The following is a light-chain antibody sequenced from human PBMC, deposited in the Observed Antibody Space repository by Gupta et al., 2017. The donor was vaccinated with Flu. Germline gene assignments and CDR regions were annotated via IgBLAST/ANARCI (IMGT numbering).Light chain of an antibody. V-gene: IGLV1-40*01. CDR3: QSYDDSLSGSWV. CDR2: GNN. Sequence: QSVLTQPPSVSGAPGQTVTISCTGGSSNNGAGYDVHWYQQFPGTAPRLLIDGNNRRPSGSSDRFSGSNSGTSASLAIAGLHPEEEADYYCQSYDDSLSGSWVFGGGTKLTVL. CDR1: SSNNGAGYD. J-gene: IGLJ3*02.